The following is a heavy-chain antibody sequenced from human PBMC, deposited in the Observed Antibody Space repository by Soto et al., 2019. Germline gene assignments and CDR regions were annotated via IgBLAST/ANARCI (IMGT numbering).Heavy chain of an antibody. CDR2: IYYRGST. CDR3: AGGRSIFGVLKNWFDP. V-gene: IGHV4-59*01. CDR1: GDSISSYY. Sequence: PSETLSLTCSVSGDSISSYYWNWIRRPPGKGLEWTGYIYYRGSTNYNPSLKSRVTISVDTSKNQFSLKLSSVTAADTAMYYCAGGRSIFGVLKNWFDPWGQGTLVTVSS. D-gene: IGHD3-3*01. J-gene: IGHJ5*02.